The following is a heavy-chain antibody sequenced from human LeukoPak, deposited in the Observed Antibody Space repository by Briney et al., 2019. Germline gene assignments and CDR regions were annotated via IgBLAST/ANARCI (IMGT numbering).Heavy chain of an antibody. J-gene: IGHJ4*02. D-gene: IGHD3-9*01. CDR3: ARDYYDILTGYYSTQALYYFDY. V-gene: IGHV1-2*06. CDR1: GYTFTGHY. CDR2: INPNSGGT. Sequence: ASVKVSCKASGYTFTGHYMHWVRQAPGQGLEWMGRINPNSGGTNYAQKFQGRVTMTRDTSISTAYMELSRLRSDDTAVYYCARDYYDILTGYYSTQALYYFDYWGQGTLVTVSS.